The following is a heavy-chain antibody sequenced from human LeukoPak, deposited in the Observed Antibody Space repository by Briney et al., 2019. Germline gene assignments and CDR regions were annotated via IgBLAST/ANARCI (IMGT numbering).Heavy chain of an antibody. J-gene: IGHJ4*02. CDR2: IIPIFGTA. D-gene: IGHD2-2*01. V-gene: IGHV1-69*05. CDR3: ARGPQNWDIVVVPAAPFFDY. Sequence: GASVKVSCKASGGTLSSYAISWVRQAPGQGLEWMGGIIPIFGTANYAQKFQGRVTITTDGSTSTAYMELSSLRSEDTAVYYCARGPQNWDIVVVPAAPFFDYWGQGTLVTVSS. CDR1: GGTLSSYA.